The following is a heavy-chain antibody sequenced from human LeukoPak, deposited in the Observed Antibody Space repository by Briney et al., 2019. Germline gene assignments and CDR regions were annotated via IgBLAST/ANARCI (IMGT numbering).Heavy chain of an antibody. D-gene: IGHD3-3*01. CDR2: INHSGST. CDR1: GGSISSYY. V-gene: IGHV4-34*01. CDR3: ARGLSPILELSMPFDY. J-gene: IGHJ4*02. Sequence: PSETLSLTCTVSGGSISSYYWSWIRQPPGKGLEWIGEINHSGSTNYNPSLKSRVTISVDTSKNQFSLKLSSVTAADTAVYYCARGLSPILELSMPFDYWGQGTLVTVSS.